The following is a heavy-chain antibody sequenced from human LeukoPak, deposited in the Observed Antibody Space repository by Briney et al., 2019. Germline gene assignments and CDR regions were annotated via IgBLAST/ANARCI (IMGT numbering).Heavy chain of an antibody. V-gene: IGHV4-4*07. J-gene: IGHJ6*02. CDR1: GGSISSYY. CDR3: ARVTHYYDSSGYNGMDV. CDR2: IYASGST. D-gene: IGHD3-22*01. Sequence: SETLSLTCTVSGGSISSYYWSWIRQPAGKGLEWIGRIYASGSTNYNPSLKSRVTISVDTSKNQFSLKLSSVTAADTAVYYCARVTHYYDSSGYNGMDVWGQGTTVTVSS.